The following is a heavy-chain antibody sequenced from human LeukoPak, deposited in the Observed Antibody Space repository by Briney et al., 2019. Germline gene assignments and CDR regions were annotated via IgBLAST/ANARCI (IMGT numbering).Heavy chain of an antibody. D-gene: IGHD3-10*01. Sequence: SETLSLTCTVSGFSVNNNYYWGWLRQPPGKGLEWIETIYHSGSTYYNLSLKTRVTISVDTSKTQFSLELSSVTAAEAAIYYCARVWFGEHSHMDVWGRGTTVTVSS. CDR3: ARVWFGEHSHMDV. CDR1: GFSVNNNYY. V-gene: IGHV4-38-2*02. CDR2: IYHSGST. J-gene: IGHJ6*03.